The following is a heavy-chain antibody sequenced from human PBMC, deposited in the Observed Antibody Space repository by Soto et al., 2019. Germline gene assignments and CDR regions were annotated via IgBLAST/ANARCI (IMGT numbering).Heavy chain of an antibody. D-gene: IGHD2-2*01. CDR3: ARDLPPSDY. V-gene: IGHV1-18*01. J-gene: IGHJ4*02. CDR1: GYMFPSYY. CDR2: ISAYNANT. Sequence: QVQLVQSGAEVKKPGASVKVSCKASGYMFPSYYISWVRQAPGQGLEWMGWISAYNANTNYAQKLQGRVTMTTDKSTSTAYMELRSLRSDATAVYYCARDLPPSDYWGQGTLVTVSS.